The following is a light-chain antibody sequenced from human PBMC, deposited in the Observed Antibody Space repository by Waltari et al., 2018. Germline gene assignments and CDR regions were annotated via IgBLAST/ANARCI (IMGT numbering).Light chain of an antibody. CDR3: QHYVSLPVT. J-gene: IGKJ1*01. V-gene: IGKV3-20*01. CDR2: DAS. Sequence: EIVLTQSPGTLSLSPGERATLSCRASQSFTRYLAWYQQKPGQAPRILIYDASTRAAGIADRFSGSGSGTDFSLTISRLEPEDFAVYYCQHYVSLPVTFGQGTKVEIK. CDR1: QSFTRY.